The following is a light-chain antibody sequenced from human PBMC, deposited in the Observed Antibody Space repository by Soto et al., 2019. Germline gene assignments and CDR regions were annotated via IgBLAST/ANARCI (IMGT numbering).Light chain of an antibody. CDR3: SSYTNRATYV. Sequence: QSALTQPASVSGSPRQSITISCTGTSSDVGGYNYVSWYQQHPGKAPKLMVYDVSNRPSGVSNRFSGSKSGDTASLTISGLQAEDEADYYCSSYTNRATYVFGTGTKLTVL. V-gene: IGLV2-14*01. CDR2: DVS. J-gene: IGLJ1*01. CDR1: SSDVGGYNY.